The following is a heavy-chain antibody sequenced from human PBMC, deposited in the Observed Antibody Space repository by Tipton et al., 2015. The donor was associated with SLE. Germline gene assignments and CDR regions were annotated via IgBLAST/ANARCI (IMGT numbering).Heavy chain of an antibody. J-gene: IGHJ5*01. V-gene: IGHV3-23*03. D-gene: IGHD3-22*01. CDR2: FYSTAGT. CDR3: AKDGQPGQSSGWFDS. Sequence: GSLRLSCAASGFTIGNYAMSWVRQVPGKGLEWVSVFYSTAGTFYANFVKGRFTISRDDSSNTLYLQMDSLTVEDTAMYYCAKDGQPGQSSGWFDSWGQGTLVTVSS. CDR1: GFTIGNYA.